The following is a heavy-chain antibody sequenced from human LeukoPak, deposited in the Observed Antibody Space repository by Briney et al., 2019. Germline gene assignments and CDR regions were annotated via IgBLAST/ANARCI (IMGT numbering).Heavy chain of an antibody. CDR3: AREHYFYHMDG. V-gene: IGHV3-20*04. Sequence: GGSLRLSCAASGFTFDDYGMSWVRQAPGKGLEWVSGINWNGGSTGYADSVKGRFTISRDNAENSLYLQMNSLGAEDTAVYYCAREHYFYHMDGWGKGTTATVS. CDR2: INWNGGST. J-gene: IGHJ6*03. CDR1: GFTFDDYG.